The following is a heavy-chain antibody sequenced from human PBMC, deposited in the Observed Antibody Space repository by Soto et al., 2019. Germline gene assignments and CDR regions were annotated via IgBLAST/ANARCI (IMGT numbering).Heavy chain of an antibody. CDR3: AKSPSKPPLDTGQWLKTNEYYFDY. CDR2: IRCSGGST. Sequence: GGSLRLSCAASGFTFSSYAMSWVRQAPGKGLEWVSAIRCSGGSTYYADSVKGRFTISRDNSKNTLYLQMNSLRAEDTAVYYCAKSPSKPPLDTGQWLKTNEYYFDYWGQGTLVTVSS. D-gene: IGHD6-19*01. CDR1: GFTFSSYA. J-gene: IGHJ4*02. V-gene: IGHV3-23*01.